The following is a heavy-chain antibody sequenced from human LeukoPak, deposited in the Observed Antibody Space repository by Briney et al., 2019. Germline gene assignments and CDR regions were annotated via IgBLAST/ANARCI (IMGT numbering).Heavy chain of an antibody. V-gene: IGHV4-4*07. J-gene: IGHJ4*02. CDR2: TYPSGST. CDR3: ARGYSYFDY. D-gene: IGHD3-16*02. CDR1: DGSISTDY. Sequence: PSETLSLTCTVSDGSISTDYWSWIRQPAGKGLEWIGRTYPSGSTNYNPSLKSRVTMSVDTSKNQFSLSLSSVTAADTAVYYCARGYSYFDYWGQGTLVTVSS.